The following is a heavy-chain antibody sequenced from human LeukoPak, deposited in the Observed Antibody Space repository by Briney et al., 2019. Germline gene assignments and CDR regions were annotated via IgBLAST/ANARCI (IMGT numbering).Heavy chain of an antibody. CDR1: GFTFSSYA. V-gene: IGHV3-23*01. D-gene: IGHD2-2*01. CDR3: AKKAGVVVVPAAIGRGGWFDP. Sequence: GGSLRLSCAASGFTFSSYAMSWVRQAPGKGLEWVSAISGSGGSTYYADSVKGRFTISRDNSKNTLYLQMNSLRAEDTAVYYCAKKAGVVVVPAAIGRGGWFDPWGQGTLVTVSS. CDR2: ISGSGGST. J-gene: IGHJ5*02.